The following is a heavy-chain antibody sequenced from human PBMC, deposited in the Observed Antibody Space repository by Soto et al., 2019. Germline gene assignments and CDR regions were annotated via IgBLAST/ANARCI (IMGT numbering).Heavy chain of an antibody. V-gene: IGHV1-69*13. CDR3: ARDGNYGDYARAFDI. Sequence: VASVKVSCKASGGTFSSYAISWVRQAPGQGLEWMGGIIPIFGTANYAQKFQGRVTITADESTSTAYMELSSLRSEDTAVYYCARDGNYGDYARAFDIWGQGTMVTVSS. CDR2: IIPIFGTA. D-gene: IGHD4-17*01. J-gene: IGHJ3*02. CDR1: GGTFSSYA.